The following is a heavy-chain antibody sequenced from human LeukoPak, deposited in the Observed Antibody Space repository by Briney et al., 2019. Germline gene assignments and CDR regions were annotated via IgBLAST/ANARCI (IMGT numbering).Heavy chain of an antibody. V-gene: IGHV3-7*01. CDR1: GFTFSSYA. CDR2: IKQDGSEK. J-gene: IGHJ4*02. Sequence: GGSLRLSCAASGFTFSSYAMSWVRQAPGKGLEWVANIKQDGSEKYYVDSVKGRFTISRDNAKSSLYLQMNSLRVDDTATYYCVRDLGPAWYWGQGALVTVSS. CDR3: VRDLGPAWY.